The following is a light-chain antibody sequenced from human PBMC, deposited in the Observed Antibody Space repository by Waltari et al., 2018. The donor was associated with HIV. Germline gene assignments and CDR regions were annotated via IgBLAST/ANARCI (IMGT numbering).Light chain of an antibody. V-gene: IGKV4-1*01. J-gene: IGKJ1*01. CDR2: WAS. CDR1: QRVLYSSNNKNY. Sequence: DIVMTQSPDSLAVSLGERATINCKSSQRVLYSSNNKNYLAWYQKKPGQPPKLLIYWASTREAGVPDRFSGSGSGTDFTLTISSLQAEDGAVYYCQQYYSTPWTFGQGTKVEIK. CDR3: QQYYSTPWT.